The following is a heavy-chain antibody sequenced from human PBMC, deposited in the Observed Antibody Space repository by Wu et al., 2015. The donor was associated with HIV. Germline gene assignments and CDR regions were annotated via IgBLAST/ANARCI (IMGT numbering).Heavy chain of an antibody. CDR3: ARNADQLGMGWFDP. V-gene: IGHV1-2*02. J-gene: IGHJ5*02. Sequence: QVQLVQSGAEVTKPGASVRVSCQTSGYSFTAHYIHWVRQAPGQGLEWMGWIRPDSGATNYAEKFEDRVTMTRDASISTAYMQLNRLRSDDTAVYYCARNADQLGMGWFDPWGQGTLVTVSS. CDR2: IRPDSGAT. D-gene: IGHD3-16*01. CDR1: GYSFTAHY.